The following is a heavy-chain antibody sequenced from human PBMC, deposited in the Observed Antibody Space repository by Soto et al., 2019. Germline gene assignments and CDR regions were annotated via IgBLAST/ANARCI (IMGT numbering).Heavy chain of an antibody. CDR2: ISGSGGST. J-gene: IGHJ6*02. CDR1: GFTFSSYA. D-gene: IGHD2-8*01. V-gene: IGHV3-23*01. Sequence: GGSLRLSCAASGFTFSSYAMSWVRQAPGKGLEWVSAISGSGGSTYYADSVKGRFTISRDNSKNTLYLQMNSLRAEDTAVYYCAKPNGVCYTSTPCYYYYGMDVWGQGTTVTVSS. CDR3: AKPNGVCYTSTPCYYYYGMDV.